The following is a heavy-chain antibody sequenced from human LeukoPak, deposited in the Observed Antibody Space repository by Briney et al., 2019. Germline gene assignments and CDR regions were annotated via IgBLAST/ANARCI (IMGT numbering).Heavy chain of an antibody. J-gene: IGHJ6*04. Sequence: GGSLRLSCAASGFTFSSYAMHWVRQAPGKGLEWVAVISYDGSNKYYADSVKGRFTISRDNSKNTLYLQMNSLRAEDTAVYYCASATGGSGSYADRLYYYYGMDVWGKGTTVTVSS. D-gene: IGHD3-10*01. CDR2: ISYDGSNK. CDR1: GFTFSSYA. CDR3: ASATGGSGSYADRLYYYYGMDV. V-gene: IGHV3-30*04.